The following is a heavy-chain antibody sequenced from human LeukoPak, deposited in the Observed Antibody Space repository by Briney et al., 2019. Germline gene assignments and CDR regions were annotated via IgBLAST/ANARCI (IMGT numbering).Heavy chain of an antibody. Sequence: QAGGSLRLSCAASGFTFSSYSMNWVRQAPGKGLEWVSYISSSSTIYYADSVKGRFTISRDNAKNSLYLQMNSLRAEDTAVYYCARDLCSSTSCYPLTGYDYWGQGTLVTVSS. CDR2: ISSSSTI. D-gene: IGHD2-2*01. CDR3: ARDLCSSTSCYPLTGYDY. CDR1: GFTFSSYS. V-gene: IGHV3-48*04. J-gene: IGHJ4*02.